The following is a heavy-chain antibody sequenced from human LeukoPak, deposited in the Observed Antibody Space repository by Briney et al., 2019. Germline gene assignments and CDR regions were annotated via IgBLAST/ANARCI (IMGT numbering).Heavy chain of an antibody. J-gene: IGHJ4*02. CDR1: GFTFSSYS. CDR2: ISSSSSTI. V-gene: IGHV3-48*02. CDR3: ARGRFGDLLPTNFDH. Sequence: GGSLRLSCAASGFTFSSYSMNWVRQAPGKGLEWVSYISSSSSTIYYADPVKGRFTISRDNTTKSVYLQMISLRDEDTAVYYCARGRFGDLLPTNFDHWGQGTLVTVSS. D-gene: IGHD3-10*01.